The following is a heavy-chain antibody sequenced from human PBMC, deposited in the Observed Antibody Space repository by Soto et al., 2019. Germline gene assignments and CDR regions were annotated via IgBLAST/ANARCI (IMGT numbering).Heavy chain of an antibody. Sequence: GGSLRLSCAASGFTFSSYAMNWVRQAPGKGLDWVSSISGSGSKTYYADSVKGRFTISRDNSKNTLFLQMNSLRAEDTAVYYCAKASYDILTGYSPDYWGQGTLVTVSS. CDR3: AKASYDILTGYSPDY. CDR2: ISGSGSKT. V-gene: IGHV3-23*01. J-gene: IGHJ4*02. D-gene: IGHD3-9*01. CDR1: GFTFSSYA.